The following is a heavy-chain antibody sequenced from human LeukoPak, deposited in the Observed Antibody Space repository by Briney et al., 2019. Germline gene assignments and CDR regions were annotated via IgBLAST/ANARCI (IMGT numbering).Heavy chain of an antibody. CDR3: ARDLPSGNHQRFYFDY. D-gene: IGHD1-14*01. Sequence: ASVKVSCKVSGYSFTGYYIHWVRQAPGQGFEWMGWINPNRGDTNYAQNFQGRVTLTKDTSISTAFMELYSLRSDDTAVYYCARDLPSGNHQRFYFDYWGRGTLITVSS. V-gene: IGHV1-2*02. J-gene: IGHJ4*02. CDR2: INPNRGDT. CDR1: GYSFTGYY.